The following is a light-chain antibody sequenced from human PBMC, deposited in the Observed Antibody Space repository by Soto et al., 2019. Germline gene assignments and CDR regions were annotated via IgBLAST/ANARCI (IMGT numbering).Light chain of an antibody. J-gene: IGKJ4*01. CDR2: GAS. CDR1: QSVRSN. V-gene: IGKV3-11*01. Sequence: EIVMTQSPATLSVSPGERATLSCRASQSVRSNLAWYQQKPGQSPRLLIYGASSRATGIPARFSGSGSGTDFTLTISSLEPEDFAVYYCQQRSSCPLTFGGGTKVDIK. CDR3: QQRSSCPLT.